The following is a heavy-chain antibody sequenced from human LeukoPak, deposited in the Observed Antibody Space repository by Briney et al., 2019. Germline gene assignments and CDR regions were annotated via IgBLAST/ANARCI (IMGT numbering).Heavy chain of an antibody. D-gene: IGHD3-10*01. CDR2: IYHSGST. CDR1: GGSISSGGYS. J-gene: IGHJ5*02. Sequence: PSQTLSLTCAVSGGSISSGGYSWSWIRQPPGKGLEWIGYIYHSGSTYYNPSLKSRVTISVDRSKNQFPLKLSSVTAADTAVYYCARMTYYYGSGHHNWFDPWGQGTLVTVSS. V-gene: IGHV4-30-2*01. CDR3: ARMTYYYGSGHHNWFDP.